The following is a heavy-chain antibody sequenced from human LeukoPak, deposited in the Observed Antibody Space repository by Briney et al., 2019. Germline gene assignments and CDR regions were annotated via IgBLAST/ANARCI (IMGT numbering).Heavy chain of an antibody. CDR2: MNPNSGNT. CDR1: GYTFTSYD. V-gene: IGHV1-8*01. CDR3: ARELTAADDAFDI. Sequence: ASVKVSCKASGYTFTSYDINWVRQATGQGLEWMGWMNPNSGNTGYAQRFQGRVTMTRNTSISTAYMELSSLRSGDTAVYYCARELTAADDAFDIWGQGTMVTVSS. J-gene: IGHJ3*02. D-gene: IGHD6-13*01.